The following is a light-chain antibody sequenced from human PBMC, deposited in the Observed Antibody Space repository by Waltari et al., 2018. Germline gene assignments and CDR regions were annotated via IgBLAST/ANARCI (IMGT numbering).Light chain of an antibody. V-gene: IGLV1-44*01. CDR3: AAWDDSLNGVV. Sequence: QSVLTQPPSASGTPGQRVTISCSGSSSNIGSHTVHWYQQLPGAAPKLLVYNNSQRPSGVPDRFSGSKSGTSASLAISGLQSEDEADYYCAAWDDSLNGVVFGGGTKLTVL. CDR1: SSNIGSHT. CDR2: NNS. J-gene: IGLJ2*01.